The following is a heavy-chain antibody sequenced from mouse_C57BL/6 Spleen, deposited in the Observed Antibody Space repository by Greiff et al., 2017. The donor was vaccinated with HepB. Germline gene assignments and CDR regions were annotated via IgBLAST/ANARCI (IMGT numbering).Heavy chain of an antibody. Sequence: QVHVKQSGAELVRPGASVTLSCKASGYTFTDYEMHWVKQTPVHGLEWIGAIDPETGGTAYNQKFKGKAILTADKSSSTAYMELRSLTSEDSAVYYCTRTYSNYVYFDYWGQGTTLTVSS. V-gene: IGHV1-15*01. J-gene: IGHJ2*01. D-gene: IGHD2-5*01. CDR3: TRTYSNYVYFDY. CDR2: IDPETGGT. CDR1: GYTFTDYE.